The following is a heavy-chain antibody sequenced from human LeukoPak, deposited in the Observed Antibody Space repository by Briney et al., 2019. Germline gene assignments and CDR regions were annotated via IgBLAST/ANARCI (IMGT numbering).Heavy chain of an antibody. Sequence: PGGSLRLSCAASGFTFSSYGMHWVRQAPGKGLEWVAVISYDGSNKYYADSVKGRFTISRDNAKNSVYLQMNSLRDEGTAVYYCARDRAYAFDNWGQGTMVTVSS. CDR2: ISYDGSNK. J-gene: IGHJ3*02. V-gene: IGHV3-30*03. CDR3: ARDRAYAFDN. CDR1: GFTFSSYG. D-gene: IGHD3-10*01.